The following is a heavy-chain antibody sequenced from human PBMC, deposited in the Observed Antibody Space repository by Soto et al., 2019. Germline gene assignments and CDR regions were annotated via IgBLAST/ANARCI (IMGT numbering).Heavy chain of an antibody. V-gene: IGHV3-21*01. Sequence: GGSLRLSCAASGFTFSSYSMNWVRQAPGKGLEWVSSISSSSSYIYYADSVKGRFTISRDNAKNSLYLQMNSLRAEDTAVYYCAREEGIAVAGYYYYYYMDVWGKGTTVTVSS. CDR2: ISSSSSYI. CDR3: AREEGIAVAGYYYYYYMDV. J-gene: IGHJ6*03. CDR1: GFTFSSYS. D-gene: IGHD6-19*01.